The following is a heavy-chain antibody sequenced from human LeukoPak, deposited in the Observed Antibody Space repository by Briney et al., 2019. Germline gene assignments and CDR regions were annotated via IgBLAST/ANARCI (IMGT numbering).Heavy chain of an antibody. V-gene: IGHV3-33*01. D-gene: IGHD6-19*01. CDR1: GFTFSSYG. CDR3: ARDWAVAGTGFNY. J-gene: IGHJ4*02. Sequence: PGRSLRLSCAASGFTFSSYGMHWVRQAPGKGLEWVAVIWYDGSNKYYADSVKGRFTISRGNSKNTLYLQMNSLRAEDTAVYYCARDWAVAGTGFNYWGQGTLVTVSS. CDR2: IWYDGSNK.